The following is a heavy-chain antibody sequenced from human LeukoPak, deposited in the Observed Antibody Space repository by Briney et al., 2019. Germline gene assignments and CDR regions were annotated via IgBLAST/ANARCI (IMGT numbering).Heavy chain of an antibody. D-gene: IGHD3-16*02. CDR1: GGSIGTYY. V-gene: IGHV4-59*08. Sequence: SETLSFNCTVSGGSIGTYYWSWIRQSPGKGLEWIGYIYVTGTRYNPYLQSRVTMSVDSSRNQFFLKMSSVTAADTAVYYCARHIGGGIEDMDVWGKGTKVIVSS. J-gene: IGHJ6*03. CDR2: IYVTGT. CDR3: ARHIGGGIEDMDV.